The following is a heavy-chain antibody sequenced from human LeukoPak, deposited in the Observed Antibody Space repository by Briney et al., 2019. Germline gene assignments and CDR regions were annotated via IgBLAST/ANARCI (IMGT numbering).Heavy chain of an antibody. CDR2: IYHSGNA. D-gene: IGHD3-22*01. CDR1: GGSISTNY. CDR3: ARGTFDSSGYYLFDY. Sequence: SETLSLTCTVSGGSISTNYWSWIRQPAGKGLEWIGRIYHSGNANYSPSLESRVTMSADTSKNQFSLKLSSVTAADTAVYYCARGTFDSSGYYLFDYWGQGTLVTVSS. J-gene: IGHJ4*02. V-gene: IGHV4-4*07.